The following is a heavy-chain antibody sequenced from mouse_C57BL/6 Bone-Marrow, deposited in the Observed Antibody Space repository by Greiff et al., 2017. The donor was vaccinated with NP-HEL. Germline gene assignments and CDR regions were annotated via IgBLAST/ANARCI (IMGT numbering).Heavy chain of an antibody. CDR1: GFSLTSYG. Sequence: VMLVESGPGLVQPSQSLSITCPVSGFSLTSYGVHWVRQSPGKGLEWLGVIWRGGSTDYNAAFMSRLSITKDNSKSQVFFKMNSLQSDDTAIYYCAKTRYHYGSGPYAMDYWGQGTSVTVSS. CDR3: AKTRYHYGSGPYAMDY. D-gene: IGHD1-1*01. V-gene: IGHV2-5*01. CDR2: IWRGGST. J-gene: IGHJ4*01.